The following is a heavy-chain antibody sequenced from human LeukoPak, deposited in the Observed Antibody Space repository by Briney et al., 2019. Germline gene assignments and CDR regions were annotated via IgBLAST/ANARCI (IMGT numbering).Heavy chain of an antibody. CDR1: GFTFSNYA. J-gene: IGHJ4*02. D-gene: IGHD6-13*01. V-gene: IGHV3-64D*06. Sequence: PGGSLRLSCSASGFTFSNYAIHWVRQAPGKGLEYVSTISNNGGNTNYADSVKGRFTISRDNSKNTLYLQMSSLRAVDTAVYYCVKAAGSWYGYFDYWGQGTLVTVSS. CDR2: ISNNGGNT. CDR3: VKAAGSWYGYFDY.